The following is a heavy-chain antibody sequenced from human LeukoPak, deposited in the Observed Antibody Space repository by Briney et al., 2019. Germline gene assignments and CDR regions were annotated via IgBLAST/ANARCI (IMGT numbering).Heavy chain of an antibody. D-gene: IGHD3-22*01. Sequence: PGGSLRLSCAASGFTFSSYGMHWVRQAPGKGLEWVAFIRYDGSNKYYADSVKGRFTISRDNSKNTLYLQMNSLRAEDTAVYYCAKALTDYYDSSGYYYVFDYWGQGTLVTVSS. CDR2: IRYDGSNK. CDR3: AKALTDYYDSSGYYYVFDY. CDR1: GFTFSSYG. V-gene: IGHV3-30*02. J-gene: IGHJ4*02.